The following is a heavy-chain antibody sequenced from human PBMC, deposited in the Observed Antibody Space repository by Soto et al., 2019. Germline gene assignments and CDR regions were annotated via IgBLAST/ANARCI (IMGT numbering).Heavy chain of an antibody. CDR2: ITHRGSP. J-gene: IGHJ4*02. V-gene: IGHV4-34*01. Sequence: SETLSLTCAVYGGSFSGYHWTWIRQPPGRGLEWIGEITHRGSPNYNTSLKSRVTISIDTSKNQFSLNLRSVTAADTAVYYCARIPGSDYSDPHDFWGQGTLVTVSS. CDR1: GGSFSGYH. CDR3: ARIPGSDYSDPHDF. D-gene: IGHD4-17*01.